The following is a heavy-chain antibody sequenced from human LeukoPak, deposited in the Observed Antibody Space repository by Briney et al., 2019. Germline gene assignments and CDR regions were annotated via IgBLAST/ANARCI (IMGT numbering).Heavy chain of an antibody. CDR3: AKYLQPSGSPYALDF. D-gene: IGHD3-3*01. J-gene: IGHJ3*01. CDR1: GFTVSTYA. CDR2: ITSGGNT. V-gene: IGHV3-23*01. Sequence: GGSLRLSCSASGFTVSTYAMGWVRQAPVRGLVWVASITSGGNTIYAESLKGRFTISRDNSKNTVFLQINSLRAEDTAVYHCAKYLQPSGSPYALDFWGQGTMVTVSS.